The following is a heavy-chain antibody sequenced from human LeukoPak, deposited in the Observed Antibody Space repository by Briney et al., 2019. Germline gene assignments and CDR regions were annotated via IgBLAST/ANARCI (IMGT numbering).Heavy chain of an antibody. Sequence: SQTLSLTCTVSGGSISSGDYYWSWIRQPPGKGLEWIGYIYYSGSTYYNPSLKSRVTISVDTSKNQFSLKLSSVTAADTAVYYCAGGYYDSSGYRESGFGYCYYYGMDVWGQGTTVTVSS. D-gene: IGHD3-22*01. CDR2: IYYSGST. CDR1: GGSISSGDYY. CDR3: AGGYYDSSGYRESGFGYCYYYGMDV. V-gene: IGHV4-30-4*01. J-gene: IGHJ6*02.